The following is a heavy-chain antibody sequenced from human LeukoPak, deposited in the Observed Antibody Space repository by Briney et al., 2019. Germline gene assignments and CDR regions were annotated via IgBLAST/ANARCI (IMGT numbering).Heavy chain of an antibody. V-gene: IGHV3-23*01. Sequence: GGSLRLSCAASGFTFSSYAMTWVRQAPGKGLEWVSVISGSGDSTYYADSAKGRFTISRDNSKNTLSLQMNSLRAEDTAVYYCAKGDSGYESFDYWGQGTLVTVSS. D-gene: IGHD5-12*01. CDR1: GFTFSSYA. J-gene: IGHJ4*02. CDR2: ISGSGDST. CDR3: AKGDSGYESFDY.